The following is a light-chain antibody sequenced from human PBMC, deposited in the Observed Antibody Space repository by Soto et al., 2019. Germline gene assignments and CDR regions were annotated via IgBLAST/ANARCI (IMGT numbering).Light chain of an antibody. Sequence: QAVVTQEPSLTVSPGGTVTLTCASTTGVVTSGSFSNWLQQKPGQAPKSLIYSTINKYSWTPARFSGSLLGDKAALTLSDVQPEDEDEYYCLIHYDGDWIFGGVTQLTVL. CDR3: LIHYDGDWI. J-gene: IGLJ2*01. CDR2: STI. V-gene: IGLV7-43*01. CDR1: TGVVTSGSF.